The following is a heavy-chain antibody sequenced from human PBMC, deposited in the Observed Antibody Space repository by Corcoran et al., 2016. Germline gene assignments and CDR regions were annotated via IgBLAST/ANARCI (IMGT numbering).Heavy chain of an antibody. CDR3: ASTPSYYYDSSGYYQKPFDY. D-gene: IGHD3-22*01. Sequence: QVQLQQWGAGLLKPSETLSLTCAVYGGSFSGYYWSWIRQPPGKGLEWIGEINHSGSTNYNPSLKSRVTISVDTSKNQFSLKLSSVTAADTAVYYCASTPSYYYDSSGYYQKPFDYWGQGTLVTVSS. CDR2: INHSGST. CDR1: GGSFSGYY. V-gene: IGHV4-34*01. J-gene: IGHJ4*02.